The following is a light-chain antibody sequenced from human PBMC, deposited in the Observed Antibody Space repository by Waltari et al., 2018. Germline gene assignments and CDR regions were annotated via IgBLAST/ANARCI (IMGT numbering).Light chain of an antibody. V-gene: IGKV1-39*01. Sequence: DFQMTQSPSSLSASVGDRVTITCRASQSISTYLNWYQQKPGKAPNLLIYAASSLQGGVPSRFSGSGSGTDFTLTISSLQPEDFATYYCQQSYSPLTFGGGTKVEIK. J-gene: IGKJ4*01. CDR2: AAS. CDR1: QSISTY. CDR3: QQSYSPLT.